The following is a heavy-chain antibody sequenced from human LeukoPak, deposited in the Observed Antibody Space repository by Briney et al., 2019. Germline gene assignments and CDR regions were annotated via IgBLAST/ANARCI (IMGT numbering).Heavy chain of an antibody. J-gene: IGHJ1*01. Sequence: GGSLRLSCAASGFTFSSYSMNWVRQAPGKGLEWASSISSSSSYIYYADSVKGRFAIPRDNAKNSLYLQMNSLRAEDTAVYYCARDPDYGGNPGYFQHWGQGTLVTVSS. CDR2: ISSSSSYI. CDR1: GFTFSSYS. V-gene: IGHV3-21*01. CDR3: ARDPDYGGNPGYFQH. D-gene: IGHD4-23*01.